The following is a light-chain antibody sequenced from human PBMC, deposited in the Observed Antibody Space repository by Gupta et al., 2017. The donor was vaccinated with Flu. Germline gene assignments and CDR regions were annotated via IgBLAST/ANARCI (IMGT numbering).Light chain of an antibody. CDR2: KNS. CDR1: AVRRKY. Sequence: GDAVRRKYICRNQQTTGQTPVLLIYKNSERSSGIPERFSGSIYVTTVTVTTRGAQAEEEADYYYHPAESTSDDYVFGRGTKLTVL. CDR3: HPAESTSDDYV. J-gene: IGLJ1*01. V-gene: IGLV3-25*01.